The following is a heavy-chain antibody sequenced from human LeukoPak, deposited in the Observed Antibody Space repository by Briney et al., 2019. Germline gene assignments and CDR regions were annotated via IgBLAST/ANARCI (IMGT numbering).Heavy chain of an antibody. D-gene: IGHD5-12*01. V-gene: IGHV3-21*01. CDR3: ARDQGYSGYDLYYFDY. CDR2: ISSSSSYI. CDR1: GFTFSSYS. J-gene: IGHJ4*02. Sequence: PGGSLRLSCAASGFTFSSYSMNWVRQAPGKGLEWVSSISSSSSYIYYADSVKGRFTISRDNAKNSLYLQMNSLRAEDTAVYYCARDQGYSGYDLYYFDYWGQGTLVTASS.